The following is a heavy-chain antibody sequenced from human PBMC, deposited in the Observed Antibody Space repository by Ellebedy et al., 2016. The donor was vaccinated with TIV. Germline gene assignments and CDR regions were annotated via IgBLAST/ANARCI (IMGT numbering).Heavy chain of an antibody. J-gene: IGHJ4*02. CDR1: GYNFSIYN. D-gene: IGHD3-3*01. Sequence: PGGSLRLSCVGSGYNFSIYNMNWVRQAPGKGLEWLSSISGSSGTMYYAESVKGRFTVSRDNAKNSLILQMNSLRDEDTAVYYCARDGRSGYFSEYWGQGALVTVSS. CDR3: ARDGRSGYFSEY. CDR2: ISGSSGTM. V-gene: IGHV3-48*02.